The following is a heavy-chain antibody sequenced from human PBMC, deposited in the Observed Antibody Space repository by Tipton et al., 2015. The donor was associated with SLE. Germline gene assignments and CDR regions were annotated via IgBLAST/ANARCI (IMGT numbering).Heavy chain of an antibody. CDR2: INHSGST. D-gene: IGHD6-6*01. CDR3: ARGIVAAFFY. V-gene: IGHV4-39*07. CDR1: GGSINSSDYS. J-gene: IGHJ4*02. Sequence: TLSLTCIVSGGSINSSDYSWAWIRQPPGKGLEWIGEINHSGSTNYNPSLKSRVTISVDTSKKQFSLKLRSVTAADTAVYYCARGIVAAFFYWGQGTLVTVSS.